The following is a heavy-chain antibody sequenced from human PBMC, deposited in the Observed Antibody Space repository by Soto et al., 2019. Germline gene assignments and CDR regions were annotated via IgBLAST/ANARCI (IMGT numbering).Heavy chain of an antibody. Sequence: GGSLRLSCAASGFTFSSYGMHWVRQAPGKGLEWVAVISYDGSNKYYADSVKGRFTISRDNSKNTLYLQMNSLRAEDTAVYYCAKDLVDYDFWSGYSDYGMDVWGQGTTVTVSS. V-gene: IGHV3-30*18. CDR3: AKDLVDYDFWSGYSDYGMDV. CDR2: ISYDGSNK. J-gene: IGHJ6*02. D-gene: IGHD3-3*01. CDR1: GFTFSSYG.